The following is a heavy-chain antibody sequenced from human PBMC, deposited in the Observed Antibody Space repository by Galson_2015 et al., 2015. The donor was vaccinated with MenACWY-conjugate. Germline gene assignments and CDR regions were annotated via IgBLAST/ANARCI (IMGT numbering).Heavy chain of an antibody. CDR3: ARGGYDLDY. CDR1: GASISSRGYY. D-gene: IGHD5-12*01. CDR2: RYNSGST. J-gene: IGHJ4*02. Sequence: SETLSLTCSVSGASISSRGYYWAWIRQPPGKGLEWIGTRYNSGSTYYNPSLMSGVTISVDTSKNQFSLKLISVTTADTAVYYCARGGYDLDYWGQGTLVTVSS. V-gene: IGHV4-39*07.